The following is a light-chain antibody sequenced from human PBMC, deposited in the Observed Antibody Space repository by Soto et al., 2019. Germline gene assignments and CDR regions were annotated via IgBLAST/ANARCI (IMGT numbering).Light chain of an antibody. CDR2: YAS. CDR1: QNVHSN. Sequence: EVVMTQSPATLSVSPGERATLSCRASQNVHSNIAWYQQKPGQAPSLVISYASIRATGIPARFSGSGSGTEFTLTISSLQSEDFGVYYCQHYSNWPPTFGPGTKVEIK. J-gene: IGKJ3*01. V-gene: IGKV3-15*01. CDR3: QHYSNWPPT.